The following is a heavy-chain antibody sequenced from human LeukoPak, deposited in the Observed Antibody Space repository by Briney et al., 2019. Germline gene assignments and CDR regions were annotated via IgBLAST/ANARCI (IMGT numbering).Heavy chain of an antibody. D-gene: IGHD3-22*01. CDR2: ISYDGSDK. V-gene: IGHV3-30*04. CDR1: GFTFSSYA. CDR3: ARGEVDDSSGYYYVNKPFDY. Sequence: PGGSLRLSCAASGFTFSSYAMHWVRQAPGKGLEWVAVISYDGSDKYYADSVKGRFTISRDNSKHTLYLQMNSLRAEDTALYFCARGEVDDSSGYYYVNKPFDYWAQGTLVTVSS. J-gene: IGHJ4*02.